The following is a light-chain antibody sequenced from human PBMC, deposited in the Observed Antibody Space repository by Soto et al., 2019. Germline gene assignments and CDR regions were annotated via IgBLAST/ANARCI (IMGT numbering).Light chain of an antibody. CDR3: ASWDDSLSGFV. CDR2: RSD. J-gene: IGLJ1*01. Sequence: QSVLTQPPSASGTRGQRVTISCSGTTSNIGHNYVCWYQQLPGSTPKLLILRSDQRPSGVPDRFSGSKSGTSASLTIGGLRSEDEADYYCASWDDSLSGFVFGTGTKLTVL. V-gene: IGLV1-47*01. CDR1: TSNIGHNY.